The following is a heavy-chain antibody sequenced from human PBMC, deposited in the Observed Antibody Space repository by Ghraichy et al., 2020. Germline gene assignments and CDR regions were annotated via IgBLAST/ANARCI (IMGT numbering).Heavy chain of an antibody. CDR1: GGTFSSYA. Sequence: SVKVSCKASGGTFSSYAISWVRQAPGQGLEWMGGIIPIFGTANYAQKFQGRVTITADESTSTAYMELSSLRSEDTAVYYCASPYCSGGSCYSVLSFLRDYGMDVWGQGTTVTVSS. D-gene: IGHD2-15*01. CDR2: IIPIFGTA. CDR3: ASPYCSGGSCYSVLSFLRDYGMDV. V-gene: IGHV1-69*13. J-gene: IGHJ6*02.